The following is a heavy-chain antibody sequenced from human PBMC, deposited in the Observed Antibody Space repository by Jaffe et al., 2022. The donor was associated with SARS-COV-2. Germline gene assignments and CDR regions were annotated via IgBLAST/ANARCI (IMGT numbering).Heavy chain of an antibody. Sequence: QVQLVQSGAEVKKPGSSVKVSCKASGDSFTGFALSWVRQAPGQGLEWMGAIVPLFDTTKYAQKFQGRVAITADESTSTSYMELTSLTSEDSAIYYCARGGGIGGDWFDPWGQGTLITVSS. CDR3: ARGGGIGGDWFDP. J-gene: IGHJ5*02. D-gene: IGHD3-10*01. V-gene: IGHV1-69*01. CDR1: GDSFTGFA. CDR2: IVPLFDTT.